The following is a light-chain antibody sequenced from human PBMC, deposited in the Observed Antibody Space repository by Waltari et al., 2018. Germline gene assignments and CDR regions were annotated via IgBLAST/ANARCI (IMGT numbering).Light chain of an antibody. V-gene: IGKV1-33*01. J-gene: IGKJ2*01. CDR2: DAY. Sequence: DIQMTQSPSSLSASVGDRVTITCQASQDISNYLNWYQQKPWKAPKLLIYDAYNLETGVPSMFRGSGSGTDFTFTISSLQPEDIATYYCQQYDNLLYTFGQGTKLEIK. CDR1: QDISNY. CDR3: QQYDNLLYT.